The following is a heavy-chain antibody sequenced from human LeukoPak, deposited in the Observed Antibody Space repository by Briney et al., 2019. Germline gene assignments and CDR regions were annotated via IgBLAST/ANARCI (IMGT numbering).Heavy chain of an antibody. CDR2: TRNKASSYTT. J-gene: IGHJ4*02. Sequence: GGSLRLSCAASGFTFSDHYMDWVRQAPGKGLEWVGRTRNKASSYTTEYAASVKGRFTISRDDSKNSLYLQMNSLKTEDTAVYYCASSKLGELSLPFDYWGQGTLVTVSS. V-gene: IGHV3-72*01. CDR3: ASSKLGELSLPFDY. CDR1: GFTFSDHY. D-gene: IGHD3-16*02.